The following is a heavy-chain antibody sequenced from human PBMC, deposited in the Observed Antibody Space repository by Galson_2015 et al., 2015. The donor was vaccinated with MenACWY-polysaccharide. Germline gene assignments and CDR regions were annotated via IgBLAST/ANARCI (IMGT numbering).Heavy chain of an antibody. J-gene: IGHJ4*02. Sequence: SLRLSCAASGSTFSNLWMTWVRQASGKGLEWVGRIKSKIHGETRDYAAPVIGRFSISRDDSENTVYLQMNSLRTEDTAVYYCTTDRPLTGGGVVAYWGQGTLVTVSS. CDR1: GSTFSNLW. D-gene: IGHD3-16*01. CDR3: TTDRPLTGGGVVAY. V-gene: IGHV3-15*01. CDR2: IKSKIHGETR.